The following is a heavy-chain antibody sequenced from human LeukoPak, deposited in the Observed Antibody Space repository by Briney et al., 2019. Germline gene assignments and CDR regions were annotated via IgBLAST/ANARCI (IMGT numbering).Heavy chain of an antibody. Sequence: ASVTVSCTASGYTFTSYAMNWVRQAPGQGLEWMGWINTNTGNPTYAQGFTGRFVFSLDTSVSTAYLQISSLKAEDTAVYYCARATYYDFWSGYYFDYWGQGTLVTVSS. J-gene: IGHJ4*02. CDR3: ARATYYDFWSGYYFDY. CDR1: GYTFTSYA. CDR2: INTNTGNP. D-gene: IGHD3-3*01. V-gene: IGHV7-4-1*02.